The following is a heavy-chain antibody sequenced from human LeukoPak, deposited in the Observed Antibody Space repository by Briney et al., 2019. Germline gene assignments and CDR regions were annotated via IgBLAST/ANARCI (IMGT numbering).Heavy chain of an antibody. V-gene: IGHV1-2*02. J-gene: IGHJ5*01. D-gene: IGHD3-22*01. CDR3: ARKQYPYYSDSRGPFDS. Sequence: GASVKVSCKASGYTFTGYYIHWVRQAPGQGLEWMGWMNPNSGGTNYAQNFQGRVTMTRDTSISTAYMELSTLRSDDTAVYYCARKQYPYYSDSRGPFDSWSQGTLVTVSS. CDR1: GYTFTGYY. CDR2: MNPNSGGT.